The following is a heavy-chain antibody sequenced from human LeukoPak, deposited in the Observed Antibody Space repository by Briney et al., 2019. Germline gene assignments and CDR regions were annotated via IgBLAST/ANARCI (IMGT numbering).Heavy chain of an antibody. CDR2: VYSSGGT. V-gene: IGHV4-59*01. J-gene: IGHJ5*02. D-gene: IGHD6-6*01. CDR3: ARSRPNGPIFWFDP. Sequence: PSETLSLTCSVSGGSISGYYWSWIRQPPGKGLEWIGYVYSSGGTKYNPSLQSRLTISVDTSKNQFSLKLSSVTAADTAVYYCARSRPNGPIFWFDPWGQGTLVTVSS. CDR1: GGSISGYY.